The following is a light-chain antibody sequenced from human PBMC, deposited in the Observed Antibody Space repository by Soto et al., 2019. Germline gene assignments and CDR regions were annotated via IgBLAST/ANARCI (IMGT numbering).Light chain of an antibody. J-gene: IGKJ5*01. CDR1: QSVSSY. Sequence: EIVLTQSPATLSLSPGERATLSCRASQSVSSYLAWYQQKPGQAPRLLIYDASNRATGIPARFSGSGSGTDVTLTISSPEPEDFAVYYCQQRSNWPSITFGQGTRLEI. CDR2: DAS. CDR3: QQRSNWPSIT. V-gene: IGKV3-11*01.